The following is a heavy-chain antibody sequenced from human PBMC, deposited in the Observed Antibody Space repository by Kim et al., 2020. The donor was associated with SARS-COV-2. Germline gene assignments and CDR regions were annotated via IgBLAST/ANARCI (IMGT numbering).Heavy chain of an antibody. Sequence: GGSLRLSCAASGFTFSDYYMSWIRQALGKGLEWVSYISSSSSYTNYADSVKGRFTISRDNAKNSLYLQMNSLRAEDTAVYYCARDTGLRYFDWLQDWYFDLWGRGTLVPVSS. CDR3: ARDTGLRYFDWLQDWYFDL. CDR1: GFTFSDYY. V-gene: IGHV3-11*06. J-gene: IGHJ2*01. CDR2: ISSSSSYT. D-gene: IGHD3-9*01.